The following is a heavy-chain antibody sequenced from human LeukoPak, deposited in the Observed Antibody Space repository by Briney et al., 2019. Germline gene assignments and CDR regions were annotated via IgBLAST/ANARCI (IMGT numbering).Heavy chain of an antibody. J-gene: IGHJ4*02. CDR1: GFTFSNAW. CDR2: IKSKTDGGTT. CDR3: TTDYYYDSSGYYGDY. D-gene: IGHD3-22*01. Sequence: PGGSLRLSCAASGFTFSNAWMSWARQAPGKGLEWVGRIKSKTDGGTTDYAAPVKGRFTISRDDSKNTLYLQMNSLKTEDTAVYYCTTDYYYDSSGYYGDYWGQGTLVTVSS. V-gene: IGHV3-15*01.